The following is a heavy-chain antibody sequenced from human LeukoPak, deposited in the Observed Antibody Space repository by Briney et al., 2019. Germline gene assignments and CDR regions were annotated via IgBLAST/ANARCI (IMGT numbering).Heavy chain of an antibody. D-gene: IGHD3-22*01. J-gene: IGHJ4*02. CDR3: ARAYYYDSRSLYYFDY. CDR1: GFTFSSYS. CDR2: ISSSSSYI. V-gene: IGHV3-21*01. Sequence: PGGSLRLSCAASGFTFSSYSMNWVRQAPGKGLEWVSSISSSSSYIYYADSMKGRFTISRDNAKNTLYLQMNSLRAEDTAVYYCARAYYYDSRSLYYFDYWGQGTLVTVSS.